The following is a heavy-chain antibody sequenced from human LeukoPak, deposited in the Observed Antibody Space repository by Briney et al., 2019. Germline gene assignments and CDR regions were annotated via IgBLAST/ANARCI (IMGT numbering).Heavy chain of an antibody. CDR2: IYYSGST. J-gene: IGHJ6*04. CDR3: ARGRYCSSTSCYPYYYYGMDV. Sequence: SETLSLTCTVSGGSISSGDYYWSWIRQPPGKGLEWIGYIYYSGSTYYNPSLKSRVTISVDTSKSQFSLKLSSVTAADTAVYYCARGRYCSSTSCYPYYYYGMDVWGKGTTVTVSS. CDR1: GGSISSGDYY. V-gene: IGHV4-30-4*01. D-gene: IGHD2-2*01.